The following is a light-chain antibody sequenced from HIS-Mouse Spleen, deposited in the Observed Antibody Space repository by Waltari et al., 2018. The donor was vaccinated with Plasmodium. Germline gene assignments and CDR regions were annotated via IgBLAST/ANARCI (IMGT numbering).Light chain of an antibody. CDR3: SSYTSSSTPWV. Sequence: QSALTQPASVSGSPGQSIPLPCTGTSRDVGGHYYIYCYQQHPGKAPKLIIYEVSNRPSGVSNRFSGSKSGNTASLTISGLQAEDEADYYCSSYTSSSTPWVFGGGTKLTVL. CDR1: SRDVGGHYY. V-gene: IGLV2-14*01. CDR2: EVS. J-gene: IGLJ3*02.